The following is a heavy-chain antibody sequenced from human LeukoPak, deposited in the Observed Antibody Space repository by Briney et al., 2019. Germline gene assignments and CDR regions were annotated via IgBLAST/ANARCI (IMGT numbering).Heavy chain of an antibody. CDR3: ARAHIFLSDTAMVKVDYFDY. D-gene: IGHD5-18*01. CDR2: ISDDGSNK. Sequence: PGRSLRLSCAASGFTFSSYGMNWVRQAPGKGLEWVAVISDDGSNKYYADSVKGRFTISRDNSKNTLYLQVNSLRAEDTAVYYCARAHIFLSDTAMVKVDYFDYWGQGTLVTVSS. CDR1: GFTFSSYG. V-gene: IGHV3-30*03. J-gene: IGHJ4*02.